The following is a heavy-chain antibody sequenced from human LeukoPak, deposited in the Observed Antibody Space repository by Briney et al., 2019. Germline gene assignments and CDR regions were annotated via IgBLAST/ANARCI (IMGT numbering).Heavy chain of an antibody. V-gene: IGHV3-64D*06. CDR2: ISSNGGST. D-gene: IGHD3-16*01. CDR3: VKEGDYGYYFDY. J-gene: IGHJ4*02. Sequence: PGGSLRLSCSASGFTFSSYAMDWVRQAPGKGLEYVSTISSNGGSTYYADSVKGRFTISRDDSKNTLCLRMSSLRAEDTAVYYCVKEGDYGYYFDYWGQGTLVAVSS. CDR1: GFTFSSYA.